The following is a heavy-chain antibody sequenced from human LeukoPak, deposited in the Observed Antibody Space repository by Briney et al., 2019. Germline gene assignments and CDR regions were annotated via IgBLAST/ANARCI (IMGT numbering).Heavy chain of an antibody. CDR2: ISSSGSYI. CDR3: ASGSIAVAGPPFGY. CDR1: GFTFSSNT. D-gene: IGHD6-19*01. Sequence: GGSLRLSCAASGFTFSSNTMNWVRQAPGKGLEWVSCISSSGSYIYYADSVKGRFTISRDNAKNSLYLRMNSLRAEDSAVYYCASGSIAVAGPPFGYWGQGSLVTVSS. V-gene: IGHV3-21*01. J-gene: IGHJ4*02.